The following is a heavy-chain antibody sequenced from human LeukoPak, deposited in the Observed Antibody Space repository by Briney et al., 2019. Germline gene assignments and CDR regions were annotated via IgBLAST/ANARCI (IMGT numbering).Heavy chain of an antibody. V-gene: IGHV1-46*01. D-gene: IGHD5-18*01. CDR2: INPSGGST. J-gene: IGHJ4*02. CDR1: GYTFTSYY. CDR3: ARGSPDTAMVLYYFDY. Sequence: ASVKVSCKASGYTFTSYYMHWVRQAPGQGLEWMGIINPSGGSTSYAQKFQGRVTMTRDTSTSTVYMELSSLRSEDTAVYYCARGSPDTAMVLYYFDYWGQGTLVTVSS.